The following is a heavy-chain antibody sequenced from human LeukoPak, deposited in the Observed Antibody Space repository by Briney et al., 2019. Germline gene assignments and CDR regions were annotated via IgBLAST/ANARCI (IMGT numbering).Heavy chain of an antibody. CDR1: GYSFTSYW. D-gene: IGHD6-13*01. CDR3: ARALRVAAAGNIYFDY. J-gene: IGHJ4*02. V-gene: IGHV5-51*01. CDR2: IYPGDSDT. Sequence: GESLKISCKGSGYSFTSYWIGWVRQMPGKGLEWMGIIYPGDSDTRYSPSSQGQVTISADKSISTAYLQWSSLKASDAAMYYCARALRVAAAGNIYFDYWGQGTLVTVSS.